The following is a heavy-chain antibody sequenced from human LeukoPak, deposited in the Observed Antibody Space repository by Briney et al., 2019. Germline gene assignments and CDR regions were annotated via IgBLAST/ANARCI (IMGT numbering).Heavy chain of an antibody. CDR2: MYYSGST. CDR3: AGHDYYGSGSYR. D-gene: IGHD3-10*01. V-gene: IGHV4-59*08. J-gene: IGHJ5*02. Sequence: SETLSLTCTVSGGSISSYQGSWIRQPPGKGLEWIGYMYYSGSTKYNPSLKSRVTISGDTSKNQFSLKLISVTAADAAVYYCAGHDYYGSGSYRWGQGTLVTVSS. CDR1: GGSISSYQ.